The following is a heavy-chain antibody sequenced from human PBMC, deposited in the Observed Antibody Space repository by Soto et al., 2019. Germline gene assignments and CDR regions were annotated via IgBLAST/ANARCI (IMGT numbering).Heavy chain of an antibody. J-gene: IGHJ4*02. Sequence: PGGSLRLSCAASGFTFSNFAMHWVRQAPGKGLAWVAVISYDGFNKYYADSVKGRFTISRDDSKDTLYLQLNSLRPEDSAVYYCARGPAKVEDTVLVPTSYWGQATLVTVSS. CDR1: GFTFSNFA. CDR3: ARGPAKVEDTVLVPTSY. V-gene: IGHV3-30-3*01. D-gene: IGHD2-2*01. CDR2: ISYDGFNK.